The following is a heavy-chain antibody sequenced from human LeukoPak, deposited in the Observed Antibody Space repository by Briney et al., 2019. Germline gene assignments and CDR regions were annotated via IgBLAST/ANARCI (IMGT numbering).Heavy chain of an antibody. CDR2: IYTSGST. V-gene: IGHV4-61*02. J-gene: IGHJ5*02. Sequence: SETLSLTCTVSGGSISSSSYYWSWIRQPAGKGLEWIGRIYTSGSTNYNPSLKSRVTMSVDTSKNQFSLRLSSVTAADTAVYYCAGDRYGSGSYYKSWFDPWGQGTLVTVSS. CDR1: GGSISSSSYY. CDR3: AGDRYGSGSYYKSWFDP. D-gene: IGHD3-10*01.